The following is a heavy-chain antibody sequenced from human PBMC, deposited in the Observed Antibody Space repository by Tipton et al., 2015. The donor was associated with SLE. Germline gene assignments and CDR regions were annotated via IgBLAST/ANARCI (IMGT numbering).Heavy chain of an antibody. CDR2: MSSSGSTI. V-gene: IGHV3-48*03. J-gene: IGHJ6*02. Sequence: SLRLSCAASGFTFSSYEMNWVRQAPGKGLEWVSYMSSSGSTIYYADSVKGRFTISRDNSKNTLYVQMNSLRAEDTAVYYCARDLVGPTGYGMDVWGQGTTVTVSS. D-gene: IGHD1-26*01. CDR3: ARDLVGPTGYGMDV. CDR1: GFTFSSYE.